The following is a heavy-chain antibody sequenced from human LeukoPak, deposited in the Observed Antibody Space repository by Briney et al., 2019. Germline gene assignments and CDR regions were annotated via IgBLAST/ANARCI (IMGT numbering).Heavy chain of an antibody. Sequence: GASVKVSCKASGYTFTGYYMHWVRQAPGQGLEWMGWINPNSGGTNYAQKFQGRVTMTRDTSISTAYMELSRLRSEDTAVYYCATGSVRFLEWFNFDPWGQGTLVTVSS. CDR2: INPNSGGT. CDR1: GYTFTGYY. D-gene: IGHD3-3*01. CDR3: ATGSVRFLEWFNFDP. V-gene: IGHV1-2*02. J-gene: IGHJ5*02.